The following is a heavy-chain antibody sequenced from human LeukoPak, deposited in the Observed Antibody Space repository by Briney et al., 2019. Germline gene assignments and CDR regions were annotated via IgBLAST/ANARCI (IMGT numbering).Heavy chain of an antibody. CDR2: INAGNGNT. CDR1: GYTFTSYD. Sequence: ASVKVSCKASGYTFTSYDINWVRQAPGQRLEWMGWINAGNGNTKYSQEFQGRVTITRDTSASTAYMELSSLRSEDMAVYYCAREARITIFGVPIPTRHYGFDYWGQGTLVTVSS. CDR3: AREARITIFGVPIPTRHYGFDY. V-gene: IGHV1-3*03. D-gene: IGHD3-3*01. J-gene: IGHJ4*02.